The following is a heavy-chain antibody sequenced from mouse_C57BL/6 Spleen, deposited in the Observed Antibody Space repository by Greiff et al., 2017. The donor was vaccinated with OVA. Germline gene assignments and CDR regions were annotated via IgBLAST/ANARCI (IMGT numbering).Heavy chain of an antibody. Sequence: EVQRVESGPELVKPGASVKIPCKASGYTFTDYNMDWVKQSHGKSLEWIGDINPNNGGTIYNQKFKGKATLTVDKSSSTAYMELRSLTSEDTAVYYCARGGDGSKGGYFDVWGTGTTVTVSS. CDR1: GYTFTDYN. J-gene: IGHJ1*03. V-gene: IGHV1-18*01. CDR3: ARGGDGSKGGYFDV. D-gene: IGHD1-1*01. CDR2: INPNNGGT.